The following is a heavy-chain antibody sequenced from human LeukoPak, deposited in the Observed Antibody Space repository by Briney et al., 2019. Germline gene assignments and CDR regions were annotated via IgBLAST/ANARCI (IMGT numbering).Heavy chain of an antibody. J-gene: IGHJ3*02. Sequence: ASVKVSCKASGYTFTSYGISWVRQAPGQGLEWMGWISAYNGNTNYAQKLQGRVTMTTDTSTSTAYMELRSLRSEDMAVYYCARGLRHFDWLGLRDAFDIWGQGTMVTVSS. V-gene: IGHV1-18*03. CDR1: GYTFTSYG. CDR2: ISAYNGNT. D-gene: IGHD3-9*01. CDR3: ARGLRHFDWLGLRDAFDI.